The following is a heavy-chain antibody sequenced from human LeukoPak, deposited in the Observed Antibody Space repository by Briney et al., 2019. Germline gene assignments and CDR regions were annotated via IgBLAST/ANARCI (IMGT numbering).Heavy chain of an antibody. Sequence: SETLSLTCTVSGGSIRSDYWSWIRQPPGKGLEWVGYTHYSGSPNHNPSLTSRVTISVDTSKNQFSLKLSSVTAADTAVYYCARSPRQWFGEFSRPRRSYYDYWGQGTLVTVSS. D-gene: IGHD3-10*01. CDR1: GGSIRSDY. CDR3: ARSPRQWFGEFSRPRRSYYDY. J-gene: IGHJ4*02. CDR2: THYSGSP. V-gene: IGHV4-59*12.